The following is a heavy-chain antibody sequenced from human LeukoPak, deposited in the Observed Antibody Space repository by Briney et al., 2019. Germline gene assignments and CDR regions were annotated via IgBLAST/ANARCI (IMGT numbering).Heavy chain of an antibody. Sequence: AGGSLRLSCAASGFTFSSYAMHWVRQAPGKGLEWVAVISYDGSNKYYADSVKGRFTISRDNSKNTLYLQMNSLRAEDTAVYYCTTVGTLRTVPRTPDYWGQGTLVTVSS. CDR3: TTVGTLRTVPRTPDY. CDR1: GFTFSSYA. V-gene: IGHV3-30-3*01. D-gene: IGHD1/OR15-1a*01. J-gene: IGHJ4*02. CDR2: ISYDGSNK.